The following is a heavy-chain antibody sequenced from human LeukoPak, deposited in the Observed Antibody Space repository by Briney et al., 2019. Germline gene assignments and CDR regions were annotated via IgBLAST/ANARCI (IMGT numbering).Heavy chain of an antibody. CDR1: GGTFSSYA. CDR3: ASSTAYDFWSGYYTGISYYYGMDV. Sequence: SVKVSCKASGGTFSSYAISWVRQAPGQGLEWVGRIIPILGIANYAQKFQGRVTITADKSTSTAYMELSSLRSEDTAVYYCASSTAYDFWSGYYTGISYYYGMDVWGQGTTVTVSS. V-gene: IGHV1-69*04. J-gene: IGHJ6*02. CDR2: IIPILGIA. D-gene: IGHD3-3*01.